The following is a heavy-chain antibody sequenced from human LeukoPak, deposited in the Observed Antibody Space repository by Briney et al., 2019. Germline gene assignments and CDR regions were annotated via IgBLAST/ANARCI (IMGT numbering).Heavy chain of an antibody. D-gene: IGHD2-2*01. Sequence: GGSLRLSCAASGFTFNNYAMTWVRQTPGRGPEWVSLISWKGDTTAYAESVRGRFTISRDNAKNSLYLHMNSLRPEDTAFYHCARHRCSSTTCSFDSWGQGSLVTVSS. CDR1: GFTFNNYA. CDR2: ISWKGDTT. J-gene: IGHJ4*02. V-gene: IGHV3-20*01. CDR3: ARHRCSSTTCSFDS.